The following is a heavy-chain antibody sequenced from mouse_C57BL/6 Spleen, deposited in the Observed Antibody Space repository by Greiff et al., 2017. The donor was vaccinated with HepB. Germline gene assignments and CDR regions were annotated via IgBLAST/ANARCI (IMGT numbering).Heavy chain of an antibody. CDR1: GYTFTSYW. V-gene: IGHV1-82*01. J-gene: IGHJ2*01. Sequence: VQLQQSGAELVKPGASVKMSCKASGYTFTSYWITWVKQRPGQGLEWIGRIYPGDGDTNYNGKFKGKATLTADKSSSTAYMQLSSLTSEDSAVYFCARSFITTVEPYFDYWGQGTTLTVSS. D-gene: IGHD1-1*01. CDR2: IYPGDGDT. CDR3: ARSFITTVEPYFDY.